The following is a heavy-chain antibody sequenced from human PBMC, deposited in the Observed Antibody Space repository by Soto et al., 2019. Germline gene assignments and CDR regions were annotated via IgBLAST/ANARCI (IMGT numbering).Heavy chain of an antibody. V-gene: IGHV4-61*01. J-gene: IGHJ4*02. CDR1: GGSVSSGSYY. Sequence: SETLSLTCTVSGGSVSSGSYYWSWIRQPPGKGLEWIGYIYYSGSTNYNPSLKSRVTISVDTSKNQFSLKLTSVTAADTAVYYCARDRSDSSGYHYYFDYWGKGTLVTVSS. CDR2: IYYSGST. D-gene: IGHD3-22*01. CDR3: ARDRSDSSGYHYYFDY.